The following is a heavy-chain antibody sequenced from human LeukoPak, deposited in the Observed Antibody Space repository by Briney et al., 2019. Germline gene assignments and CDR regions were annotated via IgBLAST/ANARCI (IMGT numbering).Heavy chain of an antibody. CDR2: ISSSSSYI. V-gene: IGHV3-21*01. Sequence: GGSLRLSCAASGFTFSSYSMNWVRQAPGKGLEWVSSISSSSSYIYYADSVKGRFTISIDNAKNSLYLQMNSLRAEDTAVYYCASSSWYNWFDPWGQGTLVTVPS. D-gene: IGHD6-13*01. CDR3: ASSSWYNWFDP. CDR1: GFTFSSYS. J-gene: IGHJ5*02.